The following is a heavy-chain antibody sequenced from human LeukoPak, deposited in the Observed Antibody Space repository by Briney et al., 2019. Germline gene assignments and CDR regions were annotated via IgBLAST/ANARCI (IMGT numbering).Heavy chain of an antibody. V-gene: IGHV3-21*01. Sequence: GGSLRLTCAASGFTFSSYSMNWVRQAQGEGLEWGSSISSSSSYIYYTDSVKGRFTISRDNAKNSVYLQMNSLRAEDTAVYYCARGSGGAAVIFDYWGQGTLVPVSS. CDR1: GFTFSSYS. CDR3: ARGSGGAAVIFDY. J-gene: IGHJ4*02. CDR2: ISSSSSYI. D-gene: IGHD6-13*01.